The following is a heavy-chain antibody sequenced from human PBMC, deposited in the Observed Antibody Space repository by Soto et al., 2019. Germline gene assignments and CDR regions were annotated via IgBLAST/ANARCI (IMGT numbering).Heavy chain of an antibody. CDR1: GGSICGTSW. J-gene: IGHJ4*02. V-gene: IGHV4-4*02. D-gene: IGHD6-19*01. Sequence: SETLSLSCALSGGSICGTSWGSWIRQSPGKGLEWIGEIYHSGSTNYNPSLKSRVSISVDTSKNQFSLEINSVTASDTAIYYCARDPGRAVALDWGEGTLVTVS. CDR3: ARDPGRAVALD. CDR2: IYHSGST.